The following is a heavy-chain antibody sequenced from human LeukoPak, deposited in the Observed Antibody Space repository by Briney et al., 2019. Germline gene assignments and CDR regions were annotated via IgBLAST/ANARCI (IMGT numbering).Heavy chain of an antibody. CDR2: IYHSGST. CDR1: GGSNSSGGYY. J-gene: IGHJ4*02. D-gene: IGHD5-12*01. V-gene: IGHV4-30-2*01. Sequence: SETLSLTCTVSGGSNSSGGYYWSWIRQPPGKGLEWIGCIYHSGSTYYNPSLKSRVAISVDTSKNQFSLKLSSVTAADTAVYYCARAARYSGYDIWGQGTLVTVSS. CDR3: ARAARYSGYDI.